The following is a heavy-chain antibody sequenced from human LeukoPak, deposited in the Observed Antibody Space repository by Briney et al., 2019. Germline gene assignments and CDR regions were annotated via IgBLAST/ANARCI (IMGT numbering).Heavy chain of an antibody. CDR3: ARADRARAMLAYYYSLDV. V-gene: IGHV1-46*01. J-gene: IGHJ6*02. CDR2: INPSGGST. D-gene: IGHD2-2*01. CDR1: GYTFTSYY. Sequence: ASVKVSCKASGYTFTSYYMHWVRQAPGQGLEWMGIINPSGGSTSYAQKFQGRVTMTRDTSTSTVYMELSSLRSEDTAVYYCARADRARAMLAYYYSLDVWGQGTTVTVSS.